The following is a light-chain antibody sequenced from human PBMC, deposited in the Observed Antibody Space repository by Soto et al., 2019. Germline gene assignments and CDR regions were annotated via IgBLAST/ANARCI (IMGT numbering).Light chain of an antibody. CDR2: DAS. V-gene: IGKV1-5*01. Sequence: DIQMTQSPSTLSASVGDRVTITCRASQYMTNWLAWYQQKPGKAPKLLIYDASTLESGVPSRFSGSGYGTEFTLTICSLQPDDFATYYCHQYNSYSRTFGQGTKVDIK. CDR3: HQYNSYSRT. CDR1: QYMTNW. J-gene: IGKJ1*01.